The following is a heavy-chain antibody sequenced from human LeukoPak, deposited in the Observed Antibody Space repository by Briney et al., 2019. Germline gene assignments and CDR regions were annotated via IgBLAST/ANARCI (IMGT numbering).Heavy chain of an antibody. CDR2: ISGSGGST. D-gene: IGHD3-22*01. CDR3: AKAHYYDSSGYPANFDY. J-gene: IGHJ4*02. CDR1: GFTFSSYA. Sequence: GGSLRLSCAASGFTFSSYAMSWVRQAPGKGLEWVSAISGSGGSTYYADSVKGRFTISRDNSKNTLYLQMNSLRAADTAVYYCAKAHYYDSSGYPANFDYWGQGTLVTVSS. V-gene: IGHV3-23*01.